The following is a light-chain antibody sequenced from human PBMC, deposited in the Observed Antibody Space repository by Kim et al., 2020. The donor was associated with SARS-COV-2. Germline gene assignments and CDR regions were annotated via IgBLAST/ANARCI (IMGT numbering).Light chain of an antibody. CDR3: QQYNNWPPYT. CDR2: GVS. V-gene: IGKV3-15*01. Sequence: EIVMTQSPATLSVSPGERATLSCRASQSVSSNLAWYQQKPGQAPRLLIYGVSTRATGIPARFSGSGSGTEFTLTISSLQSEDFAVYYCQQYNNWPPYTFGLGTKLEI. J-gene: IGKJ2*01. CDR1: QSVSSN.